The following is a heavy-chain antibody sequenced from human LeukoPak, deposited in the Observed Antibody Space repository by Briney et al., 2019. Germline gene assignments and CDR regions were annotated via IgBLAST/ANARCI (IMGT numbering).Heavy chain of an antibody. J-gene: IGHJ4*02. Sequence: PSETLSLTCTVSGGSISSGGYYWSWIRQHPGKGLEWIGYIYYSGSTYYNPSLKSRVTISVDTSKNQFSLKLSSVTAADTAVYYCARAPPRYYGFWSRKGYFDYWGQGTLVTVSS. CDR3: ARAPPRYYGFWSRKGYFDY. V-gene: IGHV4-31*03. CDR1: GGSISSGGYY. D-gene: IGHD3-3*01. CDR2: IYYSGST.